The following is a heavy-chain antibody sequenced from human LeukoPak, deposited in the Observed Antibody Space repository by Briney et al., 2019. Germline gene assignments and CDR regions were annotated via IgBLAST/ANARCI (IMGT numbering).Heavy chain of an antibody. CDR2: VSGSGGST. Sequence: GGSLRLSCAASGFTFSRYAMSWVRQAPGKGLEWVSAVSGSGGSTYYADFVKGLFTISRDNSKNTLYLQMNSLRAEDTAVYYCAKRMIRGVNNDAFDLWGQGTMVTVSS. J-gene: IGHJ3*01. V-gene: IGHV3-23*01. CDR3: AKRMIRGVNNDAFDL. D-gene: IGHD3-10*01. CDR1: GFTFSRYA.